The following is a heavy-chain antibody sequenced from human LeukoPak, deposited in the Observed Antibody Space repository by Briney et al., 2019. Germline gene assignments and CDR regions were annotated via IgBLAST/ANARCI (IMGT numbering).Heavy chain of an antibody. Sequence: GGSLRLSCAASGFTFSGYAMSWVRQAPGRGLEWVSTISGSGGSTYNADSVKGRFTISRDNSKNTLYVRMNSLRAEDTAVYYCAKLPQLYFYNSTFFDYWGQGTLVTVSS. CDR2: ISGSGGST. CDR1: GFTFSGYA. V-gene: IGHV3-23*01. J-gene: IGHJ4*02. D-gene: IGHD3-22*01. CDR3: AKLPQLYFYNSTFFDY.